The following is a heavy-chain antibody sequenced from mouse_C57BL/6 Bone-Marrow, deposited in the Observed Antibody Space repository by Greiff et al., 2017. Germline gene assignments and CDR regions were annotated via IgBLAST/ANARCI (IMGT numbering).Heavy chain of an antibody. CDR2: IDPETGGT. J-gene: IGHJ3*01. CDR3: TRRWNCFAWFAY. V-gene: IGHV1-15*01. Sequence: VKLLESGAELVRPGASVTPSCKASGYTFTDYEMHWVKQTPVHGLEWIGAIDPETGGTAYNQKFKGKAILTADKSSSTAYMVLRILTSEDSAVYYCTRRWNCFAWFAYWGQGTLVTVSA. D-gene: IGHD1-1*02. CDR1: GYTFTDYE.